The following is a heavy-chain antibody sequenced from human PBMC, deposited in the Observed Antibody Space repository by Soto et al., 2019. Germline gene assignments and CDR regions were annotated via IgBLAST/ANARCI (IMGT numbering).Heavy chain of an antibody. V-gene: IGHV3-33*01. J-gene: IGHJ6*02. Sequence: GGSLRLSCAASGFTFSSYGMHWVRQAPGKGLEWVAVIWYDGSNKYYADSVKGRFTISRDNSKNTLYLQMNSLRAEDTAVYYCASSTRSGYYGMDVWGQGTTVTVSS. CDR3: ASSTRSGYYGMDV. CDR1: GFTFSSYG. CDR2: IWYDGSNK. D-gene: IGHD2-2*01.